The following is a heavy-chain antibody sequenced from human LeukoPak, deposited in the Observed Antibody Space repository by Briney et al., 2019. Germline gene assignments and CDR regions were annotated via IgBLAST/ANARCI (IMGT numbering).Heavy chain of an antibody. CDR2: ISGSGGST. J-gene: IGHJ4*02. D-gene: IGHD5-18*01. V-gene: IGHV3-23*01. CDR1: GLTFSTYA. Sequence: PGGSLRLSCQASGLTFSTYALSGVRQAPGKGLEWVSAISGSGGSTYYADSVKGRFTISRDNSKNTLYLQMNSLRAEDTAVYYCANLGGYSYGFDYWGQGTLVTVSS. CDR3: ANLGGYSYGFDY.